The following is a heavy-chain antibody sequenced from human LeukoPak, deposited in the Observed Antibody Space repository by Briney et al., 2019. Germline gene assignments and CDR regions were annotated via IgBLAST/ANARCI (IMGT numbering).Heavy chain of an antibody. CDR3: ARGKDTVVTPYHFDY. Sequence: GGSLRLSCAASGFTFNSYSMNWVRQAPGKGLEWVSSISSSGNYIYYADSVKGRFTISRVNAKNSLYLQMNSLRDEDTAVYYCARGKDTVVTPYHFDYWGQGTLVTVSS. V-gene: IGHV3-21*01. CDR1: GFTFNSYS. CDR2: ISSSGNYI. J-gene: IGHJ4*02. D-gene: IGHD4-23*01.